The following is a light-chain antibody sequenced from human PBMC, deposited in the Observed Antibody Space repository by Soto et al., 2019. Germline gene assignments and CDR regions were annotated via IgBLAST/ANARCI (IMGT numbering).Light chain of an antibody. CDR3: QQRSIWPPWT. CDR2: GAS. J-gene: IGKJ1*01. Sequence: EIVLTQSPGTLSLSPGERATLSCRASQSVSSSNLAWYQQKPGQAPRLLIYGASSRATGIPDRFSGSGSGTDFSLTISSLEPEDFAIYYCQQRSIWPPWTFGQGTKVDI. V-gene: IGKV3D-20*02. CDR1: QSVSSSN.